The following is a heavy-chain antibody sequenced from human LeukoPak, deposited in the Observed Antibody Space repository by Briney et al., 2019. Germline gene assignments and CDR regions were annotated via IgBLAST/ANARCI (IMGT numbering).Heavy chain of an antibody. CDR3: AKDMEHYYDSSGYGY. CDR2: ISWNSGSI. D-gene: IGHD3-22*01. J-gene: IGHJ4*02. Sequence: GGSLRLSCAASGFTFDDYAMHWVRQAPGKGLEWVSGISWNSGSIGYADSVKGRFTISRDNAKNSLYLQMNSLRAEDTALYYCAKDMEHYYDSSGYGYWGQGTLVTVSS. V-gene: IGHV3-9*01. CDR1: GFTFDDYA.